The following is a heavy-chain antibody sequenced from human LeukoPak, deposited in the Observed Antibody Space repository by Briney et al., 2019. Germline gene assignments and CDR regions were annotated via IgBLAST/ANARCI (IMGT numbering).Heavy chain of an antibody. V-gene: IGHV4-38-2*02. D-gene: IGHD6-13*01. CDR3: ARVLWGGYSSSWYLDY. CDR1: GGSISSYY. Sequence: SETLSLTCTVSGGSISSYYWSWIRQPPGKGLEWIGSIYHSGSTYYNPSLKSRVTISVDTSMNQFSLKLSSVTAADTAVYYCARVLWGGYSSSWYLDYWGQGTLVTVSS. J-gene: IGHJ4*02. CDR2: IYHSGST.